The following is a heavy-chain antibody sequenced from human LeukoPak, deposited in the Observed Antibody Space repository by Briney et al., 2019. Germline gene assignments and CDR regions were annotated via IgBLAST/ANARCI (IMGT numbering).Heavy chain of an antibody. D-gene: IGHD4-17*01. CDR2: ISAYNGNT. J-gene: IGHJ4*02. V-gene: IGHV1-18*01. CDR3: AREVSTVTTEDEGK. Sequence: GASVKVSCKASGYTFTSYGISWVRQAPGQGLEWMGWISAYNGNTNYAQKLQGRVTMTTDTSTSTAYMELRSLRSDDTAVYYCAREVSTVTTEDEGKWGQGTLVTVSS. CDR1: GYTFTSYG.